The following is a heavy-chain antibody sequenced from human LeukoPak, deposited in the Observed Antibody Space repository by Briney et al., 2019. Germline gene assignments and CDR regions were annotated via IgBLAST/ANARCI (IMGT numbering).Heavy chain of an antibody. J-gene: IGHJ4*02. Sequence: ASVTVSCKASGYTFTNYGFSWVRQAPGQGLEGMGWIAAYNGNTNYAQKLQGRVTMTTDTSTSTSYMELRSLRSDDTAIYYCARDGYFDSWGQGTLVTVSS. CDR1: GYTFTNYG. V-gene: IGHV1-18*04. D-gene: IGHD6-13*01. CDR3: ARDGYFDS. CDR2: IAAYNGNT.